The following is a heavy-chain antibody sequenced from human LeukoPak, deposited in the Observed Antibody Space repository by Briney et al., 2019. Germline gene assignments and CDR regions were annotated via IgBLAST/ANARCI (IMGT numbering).Heavy chain of an antibody. J-gene: IGHJ4*02. CDR1: GGSSSGYY. CDR2: INHSGST. D-gene: IGHD3-3*01. CDR3: ARVILNDFWSGYYTGHFDY. Sequence: SETLSLTCAVYGGSSSGYYWSWIRQPPGKGLEWIGEINHSGSTNYNPSLKSRVTISVDTSKNQFSLKLSSVTAADTAVYYCARVILNDFWSGYYTGHFDYWGQGTLVTVSS. V-gene: IGHV4-34*01.